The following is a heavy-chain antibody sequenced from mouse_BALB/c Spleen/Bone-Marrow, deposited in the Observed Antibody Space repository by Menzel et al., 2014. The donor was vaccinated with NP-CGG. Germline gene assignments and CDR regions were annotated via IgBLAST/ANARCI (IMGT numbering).Heavy chain of an antibody. CDR2: IWSGGNT. D-gene: IGHD1-1*01. J-gene: IGHJ4*01. V-gene: IGHV2-2*02. CDR1: GLSSTDYG. CDR3: ARKSYYYGKGAMDY. Sequence: QVHVEQSGPGLVQPSQSLSITCTVSGLSSTDYGVHWVRQSPGKGLEWLGVIWSGGNTDYNAAFISRLSISKDNSKSQVFFKMNSLQANDTAIYYCARKSYYYGKGAMDYWGQGTSVTVSS.